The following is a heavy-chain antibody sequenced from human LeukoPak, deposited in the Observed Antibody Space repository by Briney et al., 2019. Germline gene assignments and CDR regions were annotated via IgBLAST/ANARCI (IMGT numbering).Heavy chain of an antibody. D-gene: IGHD3-10*01. Sequence: NPSETLSLTCTVSGGSISSSNYYWSWIRQTTGRELEWIATINYGGTTYYNPSLKSRVTISVDTSKNQFSLSLSSVTAPDTAVYLCARYVVSGSGRFYFDYWGQGSLVTVSS. CDR3: ARYVVSGSGRFYFDY. CDR2: INYGGTT. J-gene: IGHJ4*02. CDR1: GGSISSSNYY. V-gene: IGHV4-39*01.